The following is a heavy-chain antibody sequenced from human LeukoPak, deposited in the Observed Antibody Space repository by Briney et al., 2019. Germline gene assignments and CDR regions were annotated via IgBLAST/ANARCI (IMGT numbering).Heavy chain of an antibody. CDR2: ISVSGNT. J-gene: IGHJ6*03. CDR3: AKAVITMVRGVTDYMDV. V-gene: IGHV3-23*01. CDR1: GFTLSSYA. Sequence: GGSLRLSCAASGFTLSSYAMSWVRQGPGKGLEWVSAISVSGNTYHADSVKGRFTISRDNSKNTLYLQMNSLRAEDTAVYYCAKAVITMVRGVTDYMDVWGKGTTVTISS. D-gene: IGHD3-10*01.